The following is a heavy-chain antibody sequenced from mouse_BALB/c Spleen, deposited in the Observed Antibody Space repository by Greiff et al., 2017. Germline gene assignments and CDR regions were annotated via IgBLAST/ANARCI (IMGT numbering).Heavy chain of an antibody. Sequence: QVQLQQSGAELVKPGASVKLSCKASGYTFTSYYMYWVKQRPGQGLEWIGEINPSNGGTNFNEKFKSKATLTVDKSSSTAYMQLSSLTSEDSAVYYCTRETARATAWFAYWGQGTLVTVSA. D-gene: IGHD3-2*01. CDR3: TRETARATAWFAY. CDR1: GYTFTSYY. J-gene: IGHJ3*01. CDR2: INPSNGGT. V-gene: IGHV1S81*02.